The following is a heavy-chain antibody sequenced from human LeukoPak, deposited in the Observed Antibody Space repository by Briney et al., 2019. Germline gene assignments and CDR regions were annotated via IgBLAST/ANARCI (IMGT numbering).Heavy chain of an antibody. D-gene: IGHD3-10*01. V-gene: IGHV3-72*01. J-gene: IGHJ4*02. Sequence: GGSLRLSCAASGFTVRSNYMSWVRQAPGKGLEWVGLIRVKGEGSTAIYAASVKGRFTISRDDSKNSLYLQMNNLKIEDTAVYFCARDKDGVPDFWGRGTLVTVSS. CDR1: GFTVRSNY. CDR2: IRVKGEGSTA. CDR3: ARDKDGVPDF.